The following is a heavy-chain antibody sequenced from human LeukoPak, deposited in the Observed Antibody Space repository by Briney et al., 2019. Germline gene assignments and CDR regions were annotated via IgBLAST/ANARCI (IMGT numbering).Heavy chain of an antibody. V-gene: IGHV1-2*02. CDR3: ARDEHYGSGST. CDR1: GGTFSSYA. D-gene: IGHD3-10*01. J-gene: IGHJ5*02. Sequence: PRASVKVSCKASGGTFSSYAISWVRQAPGQGLEWMGWINPNSGGTNYAQKFQGRVTMTRDTSISTAYMELSRLRSDDTAVYYCARDEHYGSGSTWGQGTLVTVSS. CDR2: INPNSGGT.